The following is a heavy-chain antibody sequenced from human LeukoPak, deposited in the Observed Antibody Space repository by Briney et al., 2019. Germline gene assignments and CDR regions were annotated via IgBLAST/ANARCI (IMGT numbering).Heavy chain of an antibody. Sequence: ASVKVSCKASGYTFTDYYIHWVRQAPGQGLEWMGRINTNSGGTNYAQKFQGRVTMTRDTSINTAYMDLSSLRSDDTAVYYCARIYCSGGTCLLFDYWGQGTLVTVSS. CDR2: INTNSGGT. CDR3: ARIYCSGGTCLLFDY. CDR1: GYTFTDYY. V-gene: IGHV1-2*02. J-gene: IGHJ4*02. D-gene: IGHD2-15*01.